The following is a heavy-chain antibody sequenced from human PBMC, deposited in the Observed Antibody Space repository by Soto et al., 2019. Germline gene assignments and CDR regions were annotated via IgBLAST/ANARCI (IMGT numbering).Heavy chain of an antibody. CDR2: ISYDGSNK. CDR1: GFTFSSYG. J-gene: IGHJ4*02. Sequence: GGSLRLSCAASGFTFSSYGMHWVRQAPGKGLEWVAVISYDGSNKYCADSVKGRFTISRDSSKNTLYLQMNSLRAEDTAVYYCAKEGGWYYDSSGYQLPDYWGQGTLVTVSS. CDR3: AKEGGWYYDSSGYQLPDY. D-gene: IGHD3-22*01. V-gene: IGHV3-30*18.